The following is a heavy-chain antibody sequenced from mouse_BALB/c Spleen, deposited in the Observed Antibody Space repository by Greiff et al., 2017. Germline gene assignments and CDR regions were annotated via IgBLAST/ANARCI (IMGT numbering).Heavy chain of an antibody. D-gene: IGHD4-1*01. CDR1: GYSITSGYY. Sequence: DVQLVESGPGLVKPSQSLSLTCSVTGYSITSGYYWNWIRQFPGNKLEWMGYISYDGSNNYNPSLKNRISITRDTSKNQFFLKLNSVTTEDTATYYCARDAAGTGRRFAYWGQGTLVTVAA. CDR3: ARDAAGTGRRFAY. V-gene: IGHV3-6*02. J-gene: IGHJ3*01. CDR2: ISYDGSN.